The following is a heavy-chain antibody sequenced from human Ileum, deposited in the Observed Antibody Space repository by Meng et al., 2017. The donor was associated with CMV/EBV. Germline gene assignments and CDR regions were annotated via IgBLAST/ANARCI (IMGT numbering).Heavy chain of an antibody. J-gene: IGHJ4*02. Sequence: QVQLQEAGPGLVQASETLSLTCYVSGGSISNYYWSSIRQPAGKGLEWIAHIYTSGTTNYNPSLKSRVTMSVDTSRNQFSLKLTSVTAADTAVYYCARNYGSGNWNFFHYWGQGTLVTVSS. CDR1: GGSISNYY. CDR3: ARNYGSGNWNFFHY. D-gene: IGHD3-10*01. CDR2: IYTSGTT. V-gene: IGHV4-4*07.